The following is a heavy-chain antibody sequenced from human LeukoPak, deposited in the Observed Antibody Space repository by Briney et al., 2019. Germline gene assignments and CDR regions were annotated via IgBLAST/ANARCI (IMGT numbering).Heavy chain of an antibody. D-gene: IGHD2-2*01. CDR3: ARSKYCSSTSCSKTNWFDP. Sequence: GASVKVSCKASGFTFTAYHMHWVRQAPGQGLEWMGWINPNSGGTNYAQKFQGRVTMTRDTSISTAYMELSRLRSDDTAVYYCARSKYCSSTSCSKTNWFDPWGQGTLVTVSS. CDR1: GFTFTAYH. J-gene: IGHJ5*02. V-gene: IGHV1-2*02. CDR2: INPNSGGT.